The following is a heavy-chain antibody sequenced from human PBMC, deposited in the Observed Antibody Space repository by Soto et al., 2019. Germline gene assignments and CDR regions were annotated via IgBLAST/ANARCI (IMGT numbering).Heavy chain of an antibody. Sequence: TSVKVSCKASGNTVPNYAIHWVRQAPGQRLEWMGIINGGGGNTSYAQHFQGRVTMTTDTSTSTAYMELRSLTSDDTAVYYCARGVGSGSYYNQYNWFDPWGQGTLVTVSS. CDR1: GNTVPNYA. CDR2: INGGGGNT. J-gene: IGHJ5*02. D-gene: IGHD3-10*01. CDR3: ARGVGSGSYYNQYNWFDP. V-gene: IGHV1-46*01.